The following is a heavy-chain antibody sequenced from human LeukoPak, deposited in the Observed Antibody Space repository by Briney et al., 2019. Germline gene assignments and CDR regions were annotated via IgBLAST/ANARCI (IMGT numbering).Heavy chain of an antibody. Sequence: ASVKVSCKASGYTFTGYYMHWMRQAPGQGLEWMGWINPNSGGTNYVQKFQGRVTMTRDTSISTAYMELSRLRSDDTAVYYCAREHYYGSGSYGGNWFDPWGQGTLVTVSS. CDR3: AREHYYGSGSYGGNWFDP. V-gene: IGHV1-2*02. CDR1: GYTFTGYY. CDR2: INPNSGGT. J-gene: IGHJ5*02. D-gene: IGHD3-10*01.